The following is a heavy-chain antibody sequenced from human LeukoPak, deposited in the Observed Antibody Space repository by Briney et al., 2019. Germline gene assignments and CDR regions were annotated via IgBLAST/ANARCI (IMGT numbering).Heavy chain of an antibody. D-gene: IGHD5-18*01. CDR3: AISVDTAMVDDY. Sequence: SVKVSCKASGGTFISYAISWVRQAPGQGLEWMGRIIPILGIANYAQKFQGRATITADKSTSTAYMELSSLRSEDTAVYYCAISVDTAMVDDYWGQGTLVTVSS. CDR2: IIPILGIA. CDR1: GGTFISYA. V-gene: IGHV1-69*04. J-gene: IGHJ4*02.